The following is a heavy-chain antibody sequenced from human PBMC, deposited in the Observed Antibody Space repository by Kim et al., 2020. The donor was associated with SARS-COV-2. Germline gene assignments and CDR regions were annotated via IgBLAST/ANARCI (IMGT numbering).Heavy chain of an antibody. D-gene: IGHD3-3*01. CDR1: GYTFTGYY. Sequence: ASVKVSCKASGYTFTGYYMHWVRQAPGQGLEWMGRINPNSGGTNYAQKFQGRVTMTRDTSISTAYMELSRLRSDDTAVYYRARDSSIFVVVITPLSYYYGMDVWGQGTTVTVSS. CDR2: INPNSGGT. V-gene: IGHV1-2*06. CDR3: ARDSSIFVVVITPLSYYYGMDV. J-gene: IGHJ6*02.